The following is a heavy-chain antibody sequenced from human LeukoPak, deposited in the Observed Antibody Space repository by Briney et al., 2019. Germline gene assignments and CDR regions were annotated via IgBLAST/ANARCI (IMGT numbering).Heavy chain of an antibody. V-gene: IGHV5-51*01. CDR2: IYPGDSDT. Sequence: GASLKISCKGSGYRFTSYWIGWVRQMPGKGLEWMGIIYPGDSDTRYSPSFQGQVTISADKSISTAYLQWSGLKASDTAMYYCARQDDDYGDYVDPYYFDYWGQGTLVTVSS. J-gene: IGHJ4*02. D-gene: IGHD4-17*01. CDR3: ARQDDDYGDYVDPYYFDY. CDR1: GYRFTSYW.